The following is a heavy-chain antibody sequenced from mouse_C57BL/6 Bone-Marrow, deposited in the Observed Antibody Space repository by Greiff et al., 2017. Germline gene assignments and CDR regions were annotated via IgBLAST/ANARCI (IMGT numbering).Heavy chain of an antibody. CDR3: ARLLWYHYYAMDY. J-gene: IGHJ4*01. CDR2: IWSGGST. Sequence: VMLVESGPGLVQPSQSLSITCTVSGFLLTSYGVHWVRQSPGKGLEWLGVIWSGGSTDYNAAFISRLSISKDNSKSQVFFKMNSLQADDTAIYYCARLLWYHYYAMDYWGQGTSVTVSS. CDR1: GFLLTSYG. V-gene: IGHV2-2*01. D-gene: IGHD2-1*01.